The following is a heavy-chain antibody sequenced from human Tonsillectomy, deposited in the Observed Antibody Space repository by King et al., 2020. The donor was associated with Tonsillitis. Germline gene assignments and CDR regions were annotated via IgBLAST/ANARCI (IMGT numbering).Heavy chain of an antibody. CDR1: GFTFSSYG. CDR2: ISYDGSNK. J-gene: IGHJ6*02. CDR3: AKARVGSSWPNYYYGMDG. Sequence: VQLVESGGGVVQPGRSLRLSCAASGFTFSSYGMHWVRQAPGKGLEWVAVISYDGSNKYYADSVKGRFTISRDNSKNTLYLQMNSLRAEDTAVYYCAKARVGSSWPNYYYGMDGWGQGSTVTV. V-gene: IGHV3-30*18. D-gene: IGHD6-13*01.